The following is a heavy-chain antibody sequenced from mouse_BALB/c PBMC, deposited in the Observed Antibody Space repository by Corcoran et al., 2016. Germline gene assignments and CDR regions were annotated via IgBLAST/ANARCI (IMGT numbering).Heavy chain of an antibody. CDR2: IYPGSDTT. D-gene: IGHD1-1*01. CDR1: GYILTDYY. J-gene: IGHJ2*01. CDR3: VRYVTVLDYFDY. Sequence: QIQLQQSGPELVKPGASVKISCKASGYILTDYYTNWVRQKSGQGLEWIGWIYPGSDTTKYNEKFKGKATLTVDTSSSTAYMQLSSLTSEDTAVYFCVRYVTVLDYFDYWGQGTTLTVSS. V-gene: IGHV1-84*02.